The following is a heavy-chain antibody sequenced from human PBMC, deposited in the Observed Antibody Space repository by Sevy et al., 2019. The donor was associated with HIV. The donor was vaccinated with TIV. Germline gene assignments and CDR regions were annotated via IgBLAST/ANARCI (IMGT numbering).Heavy chain of an antibody. CDR1: GSTVNPYA. D-gene: IGHD6-13*01. V-gene: IGHV3-23*01. Sequence: GGSLRLSCIASGSTVNPYAMSWVRQAPGKGLEWVAVINNTGGSTDYADSVRGRFSISRDNPNVYLEMNSLRVEDTAVYYCVKERVGYISSLYYFDYWGQGTLVTVSS. CDR3: VKERVGYISSLYYFDY. CDR2: INNTGGST. J-gene: IGHJ4*02.